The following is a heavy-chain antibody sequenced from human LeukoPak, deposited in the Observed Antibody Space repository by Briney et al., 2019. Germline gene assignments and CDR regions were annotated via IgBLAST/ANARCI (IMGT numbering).Heavy chain of an antibody. CDR3: GRSLGGGGDY. Sequence: ASVKVSCKASDYTFTSYGISWVRQAPGQGLEWMGWISAYNGNTNYAQKLQGRVTMTTDTSTSTAYLELRSLRSDDTAVYYWGRSLGGGGDYWGQGTLVTVSS. V-gene: IGHV1-18*01. J-gene: IGHJ4*02. CDR2: ISAYNGNT. CDR1: DYTFTSYG. D-gene: IGHD7-27*01.